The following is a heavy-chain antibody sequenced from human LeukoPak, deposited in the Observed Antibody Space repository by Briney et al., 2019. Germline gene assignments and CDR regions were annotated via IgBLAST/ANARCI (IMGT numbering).Heavy chain of an antibody. J-gene: IGHJ4*02. CDR1: GFTFSSYW. Sequence: GGSLRLSCAASGFTFSSYWMSWVRQAPGKGLEWVANIKQDGSEKYYVDSVKGRFTISRDNAKNSLYLQMNSLRAEDTAVYYCAKDIVAAGLFFDYWGQGTLVTVSS. D-gene: IGHD6-13*01. CDR3: AKDIVAAGLFFDY. CDR2: IKQDGSEK. V-gene: IGHV3-7*03.